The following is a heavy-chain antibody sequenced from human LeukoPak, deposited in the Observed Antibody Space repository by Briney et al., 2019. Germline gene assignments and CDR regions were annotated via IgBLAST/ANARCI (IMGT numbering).Heavy chain of an antibody. V-gene: IGHV3-9*01. Sequence: GRSLRLSCAASGFTFDDYAMHWVRQAPGTGLEWVSGISWNSGSIGYADSVKGRFTISRDNAKNSLYLQMNSLRAEDTALYYCAKDIYYYDSSGHDVFGIWGEGTMVTVS. D-gene: IGHD3-22*01. J-gene: IGHJ3*02. CDR2: ISWNSGSI. CDR1: GFTFDDYA. CDR3: AKDIYYYDSSGHDVFGI.